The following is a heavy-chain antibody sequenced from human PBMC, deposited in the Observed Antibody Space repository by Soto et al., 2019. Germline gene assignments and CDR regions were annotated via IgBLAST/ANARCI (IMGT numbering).Heavy chain of an antibody. Sequence: EVQLVESGGDLVQPGGSLRLSCVASGFTFSSYGMNWVRQGPGKGLVWLSSISKSGTTTYYADSVKGRFTMSRDNVKNSLYLHINSLRDEDMAVDYCARDGYCVSSGCSVLPDVWGQGTTVTVSS. CDR3: ARDGYCVSSGCSVLPDV. V-gene: IGHV3-48*02. CDR2: ISKSGTTT. CDR1: GFTFSSYG. J-gene: IGHJ6*02. D-gene: IGHD2-2*03.